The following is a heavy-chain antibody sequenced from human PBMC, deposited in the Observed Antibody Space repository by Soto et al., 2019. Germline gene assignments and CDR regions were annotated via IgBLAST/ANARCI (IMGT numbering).Heavy chain of an antibody. CDR2: ISGSGGST. J-gene: IGHJ4*02. V-gene: IGHV3-23*01. D-gene: IGHD2-21*02. CDR3: AKELAYCGGDCYSSVFDY. Sequence: EVQLLESGGGLVQPGGSLRLSCAASGFTFSSYAMSWVRQAPGKGLEWVSAISGSGGSTYYADSVKGRFTISRDNSKNTLYLQMNSLRADDTAVYYCAKELAYCGGDCYSSVFDYWGQGTLVTVSS. CDR1: GFTFSSYA.